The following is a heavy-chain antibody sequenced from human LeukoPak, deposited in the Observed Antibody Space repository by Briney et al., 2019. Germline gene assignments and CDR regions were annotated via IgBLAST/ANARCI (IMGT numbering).Heavy chain of an antibody. CDR2: IWYDGSNK. Sequence: GGSLRLSCAASGFTFSSYGMHWVRQAPGKGLEWVAVIWYDGSNKYYADSVKGRFTISRDNSKNTLYLQMNSLRAEDTAVYYCARTYSGSYPLDYWGQGTLVTVSS. V-gene: IGHV3-33*01. J-gene: IGHJ4*02. D-gene: IGHD1-26*01. CDR1: GFTFSSYG. CDR3: ARTYSGSYPLDY.